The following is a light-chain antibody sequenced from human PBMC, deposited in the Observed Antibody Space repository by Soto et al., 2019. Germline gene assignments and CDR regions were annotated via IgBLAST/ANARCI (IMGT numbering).Light chain of an antibody. CDR3: LSFDSSLSVV. V-gene: IGLV1-40*01. J-gene: IGLJ2*01. Sequence: VLTQPPSVSGAPGQRVTISCTGSSSNIGAGYDVHGYQQLPGRAPKLIIYGNTNRPSGVPDRFSGSKSGTSASLAITGLQAEDEADYYCLSFDSSLSVVFGGGTKVT. CDR1: SSNIGAGYD. CDR2: GNT.